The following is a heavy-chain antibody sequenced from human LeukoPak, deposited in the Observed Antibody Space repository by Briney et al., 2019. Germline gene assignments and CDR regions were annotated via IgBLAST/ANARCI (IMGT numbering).Heavy chain of an antibody. J-gene: IGHJ4*02. Sequence: GGSLRLSCAASGFTFSSYAMSWVRQAPGKGLEWVSAISGSGGSTYYADSVKGRFTISRDNSKNTLYLQMNSLRAEDTAVYYCAKGYRYGRRGGPFDYWGQGTLVTVSS. CDR2: ISGSGGST. V-gene: IGHV3-23*01. CDR3: AKGYRYGRRGGPFDY. D-gene: IGHD5-18*01. CDR1: GFTFSSYA.